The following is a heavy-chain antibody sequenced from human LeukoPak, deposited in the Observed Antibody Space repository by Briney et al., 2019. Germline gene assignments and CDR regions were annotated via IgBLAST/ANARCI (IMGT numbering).Heavy chain of an antibody. Sequence: GGSLRLSCAASGFTFSRYGMHWVRQAPGKGLEWVAFIRYDGTNKEYADSVKGLFTISRDNSKNTVFLLMNSLRAEDTALYYCAKEHTLRAGDRDAFDIWGQGTMVTVS. CDR3: AKEHTLRAGDRDAFDI. J-gene: IGHJ3*02. CDR1: GFTFSRYG. V-gene: IGHV3-30*02. CDR2: IRYDGTNK. D-gene: IGHD2-21*01.